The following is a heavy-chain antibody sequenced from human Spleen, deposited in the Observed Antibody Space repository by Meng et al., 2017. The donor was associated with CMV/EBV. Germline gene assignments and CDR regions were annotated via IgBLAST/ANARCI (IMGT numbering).Heavy chain of an antibody. D-gene: IGHD3-3*01. CDR3: ASARGHTIYGVYLDY. CDR1: GGSVSSGSYY. V-gene: IGHV4-61*01. CDR2: ISYIGGT. Sequence: SETLSLTCTVSGGSVSSGSYYWSWLRQPPGKGLEWIGYISYIGGTNYNPSLKSRVTISVDTSKNQFSVKLTSVTAADTAVYYCASARGHTIYGVYLDYWGQGTLVTVSS. J-gene: IGHJ4*02.